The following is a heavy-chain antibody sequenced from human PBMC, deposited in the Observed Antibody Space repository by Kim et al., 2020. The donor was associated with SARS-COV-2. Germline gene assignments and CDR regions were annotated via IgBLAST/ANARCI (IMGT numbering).Heavy chain of an antibody. D-gene: IGHD5-18*01. CDR3: ARETTWIQLWTTSKIFDY. V-gene: IGHV4-34*01. CDR1: GGSFSGYY. J-gene: IGHJ4*02. Sequence: SETLSLTCAVYGGSFSGYYWSWIRQPPGKGLEWIGEINHSGSTNYNPPLKSRVTISVDTSKNQFSLKLSSVTAADTAVYYCARETTWIQLWTTSKIFDYWGQGTLVTVSS. CDR2: INHSGST.